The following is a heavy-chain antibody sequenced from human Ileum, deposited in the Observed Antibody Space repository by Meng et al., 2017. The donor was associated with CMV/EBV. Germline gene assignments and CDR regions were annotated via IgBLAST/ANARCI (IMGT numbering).Heavy chain of an antibody. CDR2: VLYTGSP. Sequence: SETLSPTCTVSGGSSSDYYWTWTRQFPGTGLEWIGYVLYTGSPNYNPSLGSRVSMSVDTSKKQFSLTLSAVTAADTTGYYCASQRYSASYHSDYWAQGTLVTVSS. J-gene: IGHJ4*02. D-gene: IGHD2-2*01. CDR3: ASQRYSASYHSDY. CDR1: GGSSSDYY. V-gene: IGHV4-59*13.